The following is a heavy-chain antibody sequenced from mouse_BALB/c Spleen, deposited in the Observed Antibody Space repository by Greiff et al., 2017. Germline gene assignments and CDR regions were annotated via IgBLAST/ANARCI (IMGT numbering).Heavy chain of an antibody. CDR3: ARRYYGPYFDY. CDR2: INPSNGRT. V-gene: IGHV1S81*02. D-gene: IGHD1-1*01. Sequence: VKLMESGAELVKPGASVKLSCKASGYTFTSYWMHWVKQRPGQGLEWIGEINPSNGRTNYNEKFKSKATLTVDKSSSTAYMQLSSLTSEDSAVYYCARRYYGPYFDYWGQGTTLTVSS. CDR1: GYTFTSYW. J-gene: IGHJ2*01.